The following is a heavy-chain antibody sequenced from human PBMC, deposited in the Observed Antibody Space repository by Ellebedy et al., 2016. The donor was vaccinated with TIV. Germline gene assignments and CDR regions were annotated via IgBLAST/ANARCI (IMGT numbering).Heavy chain of an antibody. CDR1: GFTFSNYN. D-gene: IGHD6-6*01. CDR2: IRSTGSDK. V-gene: IGHV3-21*01. J-gene: IGHJ4*02. Sequence: GESLKISCVASGFTFSNYNMNWVRQSPGKGLEWVSSIRSTGSDKYYAESVKGRFTISRDNAKNSLYLQMNSLRAEDTAVYYCATGGYSISAGNYWGQGTLVTVSS. CDR3: ATGGYSISAGNY.